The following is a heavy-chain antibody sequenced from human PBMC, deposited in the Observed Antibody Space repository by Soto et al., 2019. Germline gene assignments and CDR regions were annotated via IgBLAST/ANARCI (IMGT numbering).Heavy chain of an antibody. Sequence: LSLTCTVSGGSISNNTYYWGWIRQPPGKGLEWIGSIYYSGSTYYNPSLKSRVTISVDTSKNQFSLKLSSVTAADTAVYYCATLSRAVTTTNYWGQGTLVTVSS. CDR2: IYYSGST. J-gene: IGHJ4*02. D-gene: IGHD4-17*01. CDR3: ATLSRAVTTTNY. CDR1: GGSISNNTYY. V-gene: IGHV4-39*01.